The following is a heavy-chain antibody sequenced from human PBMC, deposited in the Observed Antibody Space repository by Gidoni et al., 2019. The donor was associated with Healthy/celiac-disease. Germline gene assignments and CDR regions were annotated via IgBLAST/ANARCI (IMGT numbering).Heavy chain of an antibody. D-gene: IGHD5-12*01. CDR1: GFAFSSYG. CDR2: ISYDGSNK. Sequence: LRLPCAASGFAFSSYGMHWVRQAPGKGLEWVAVISYDGSNKYYADSVKGRFTISRDNSKNTLYLQMNSLRAEDTAVYYCAKDYSYSGYDLVAPGAYWGQGTLVTVSS. V-gene: IGHV3-30*18. J-gene: IGHJ4*02. CDR3: AKDYSYSGYDLVAPGAY.